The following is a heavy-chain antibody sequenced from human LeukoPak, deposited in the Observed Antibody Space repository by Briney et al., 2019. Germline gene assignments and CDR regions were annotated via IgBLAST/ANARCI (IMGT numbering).Heavy chain of an antibody. V-gene: IGHV3-23*01. J-gene: IGHJ4*02. CDR3: AKAHPTYYYDSSEYYFDY. Sequence: GGTLRFSCAASGFTFISYGMSWVRQAPGKGLEWVSAISGSGGSTYYADSVKGRFTISRDNSKNTLYLQMNSMRAEDTAVYYCAKAHPTYYYDSSEYYFDYWGQGILVTVSS. CDR2: ISGSGGST. CDR1: GFTFISYG. D-gene: IGHD3-22*01.